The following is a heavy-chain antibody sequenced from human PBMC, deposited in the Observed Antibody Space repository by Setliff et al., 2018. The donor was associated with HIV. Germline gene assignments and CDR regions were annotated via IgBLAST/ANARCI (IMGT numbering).Heavy chain of an antibody. CDR2: IYTSGIT. J-gene: IGHJ4*02. CDR1: GGSISSYY. CDR3: ARDYSGWYYFDC. Sequence: SETLSLTCTVSGGSISSYYWSWIRLPPGKGLEWIGYIYTSGITNYNPYLKSRVTMSAATAKNQVSLKLSSVTAADTAVYYCARDYSGWYYFDCWGQGTLVTVSS. D-gene: IGHD6-19*01. V-gene: IGHV4-4*08.